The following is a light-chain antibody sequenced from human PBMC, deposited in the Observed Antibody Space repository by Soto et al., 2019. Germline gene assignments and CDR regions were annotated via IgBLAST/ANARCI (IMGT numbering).Light chain of an antibody. J-gene: IGKJ2*01. CDR2: GAS. CDR3: QQYGSSGYT. CDR1: QSVSSSY. Sequence: EIVLTQSPGTLSLSPGERATLSCRASQSVSSSYLAWYQQKPGQAPRLLIYGASSSATGIPDRFSGSGSGTDFTLTISRLEPEDFVVYYCQQYGSSGYTFGQGTKLEIK. V-gene: IGKV3-20*01.